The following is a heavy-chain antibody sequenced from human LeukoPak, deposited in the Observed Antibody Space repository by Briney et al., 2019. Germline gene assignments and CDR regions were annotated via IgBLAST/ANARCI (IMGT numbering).Heavy chain of an antibody. CDR3: ARASVLLSADF. J-gene: IGHJ4*02. V-gene: IGHV4-59*01. CDR2: IYSSGST. D-gene: IGHD3-10*01. Sequence: SETLSLTCTVSGGYIGSFYWSWIRQPPGKGLEWIGNIYSSGSTNYNPSLKSRVTISVDTSKNQFSLRLTSVTAADTAVYYCARASVLLSADFWGQGTLVTVSS. CDR1: GGYIGSFY.